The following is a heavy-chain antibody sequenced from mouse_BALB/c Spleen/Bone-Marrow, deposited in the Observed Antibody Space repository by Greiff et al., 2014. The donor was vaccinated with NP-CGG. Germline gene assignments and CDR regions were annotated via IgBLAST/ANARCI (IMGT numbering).Heavy chain of an antibody. V-gene: IGHV7-1*02. Sequence: DVKLQESGGGLVQPGDSLRLSCATSGFTFSDFYMEWVRQPPGKRLEWIAASRNKAKYYTTEYSASVKGRFIVSRDTSQSVLYLQMNAVRAEDTAIYYCARDVGYGNYFVYWGQGTLVTVSA. CDR2: SRNKAKYYTT. CDR1: GFTFSDFY. J-gene: IGHJ3*01. CDR3: ARDVGYGNYFVY. D-gene: IGHD2-10*02.